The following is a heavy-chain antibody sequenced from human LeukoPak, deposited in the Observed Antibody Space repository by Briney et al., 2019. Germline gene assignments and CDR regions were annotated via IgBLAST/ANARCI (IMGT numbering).Heavy chain of an antibody. D-gene: IGHD3-10*01. CDR3: ARDGLLWFGELLPDYYYYYMDV. V-gene: IGHV1-8*02. Sequence: ASVKVSCKASGYTFTSYAMNWARQAPGQGLEWMGWISAYNGNTNYAQKFQGRVTMTRNTSISTAYMELSSLRSEDTAVYYCARDGLLWFGELLPDYYYYYMDVWGKGTTVTVSS. J-gene: IGHJ6*03. CDR2: ISAYNGNT. CDR1: GYTFTSYA.